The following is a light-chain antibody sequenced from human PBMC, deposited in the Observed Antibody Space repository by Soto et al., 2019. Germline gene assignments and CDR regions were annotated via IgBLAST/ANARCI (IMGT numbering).Light chain of an antibody. V-gene: IGKV3D-20*02. CDR1: QSVSCNY. J-gene: IGKJ1*01. CDR2: DAA. Sequence: ETVLTPSPGSLSLPPEERATYPSSTSQSVSCNYLAWYQQTPGQAPRPLIYDAANRATCSPTRFGGGWSRTVITLPIKNVELEDFAVYYCQPCSFGLGTKVDIK. CDR3: QPCS.